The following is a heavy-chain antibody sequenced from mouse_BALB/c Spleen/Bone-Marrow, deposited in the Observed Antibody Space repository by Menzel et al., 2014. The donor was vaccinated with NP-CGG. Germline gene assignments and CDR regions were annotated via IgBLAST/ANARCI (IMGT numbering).Heavy chain of an antibody. V-gene: IGHV5-6*02. Sequence: EVKLVESGGDLVKPGGSLKLSCAASGFTFSNYGMSWVRQTPDKRLEWVATFSSGGSYTYFPDSVKGRFTISRDNAKNTLYLQMNSLKSEDAAMYYCARLTPDYAMDYWGQGTSVTVSS. CDR1: GFTFSNYG. CDR3: ARLTPDYAMDY. CDR2: FSSGGSYT. D-gene: IGHD1-3*01. J-gene: IGHJ4*01.